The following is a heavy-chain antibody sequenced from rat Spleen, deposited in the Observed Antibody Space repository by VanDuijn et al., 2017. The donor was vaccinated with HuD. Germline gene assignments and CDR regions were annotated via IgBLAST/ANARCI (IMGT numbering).Heavy chain of an antibody. V-gene: IGHV5-22*01. Sequence: EVQLVESGGGLVQPGRSLKLSCAASGFTFSNYGMAWVRQAPKKGLEWVASISYEGSSTYYGDSVKGRFTLSRDNAKSSLYLQMDSLRSEDSATYYCTRDRILRSTGFDYWGQGVMVTVSS. CDR3: TRDRILRSTGFDY. J-gene: IGHJ2*01. CDR1: GFTFSNYG. D-gene: IGHD1-6*01. CDR2: ISYEGSST.